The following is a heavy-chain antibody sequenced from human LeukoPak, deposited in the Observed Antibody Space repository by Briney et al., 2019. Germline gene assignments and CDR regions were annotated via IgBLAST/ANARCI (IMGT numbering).Heavy chain of an antibody. J-gene: IGHJ1*01. D-gene: IGHD3-22*01. CDR2: ISVYNGNS. CDR3: ARDPSAYYYDSSGYYQVDNAEYFQH. V-gene: IGHV1-18*01. Sequence: ASVKVSCKASGYSFISYGITWVRQAPGQGLEWMGWISVYNGNSNYAQKVQGRVTMTTDTSTSTAYMELRSLRSDDTAVYYCARDPSAYYYDSSGYYQVDNAEYFQHWGQGTLVTVSS. CDR1: GYSFISYG.